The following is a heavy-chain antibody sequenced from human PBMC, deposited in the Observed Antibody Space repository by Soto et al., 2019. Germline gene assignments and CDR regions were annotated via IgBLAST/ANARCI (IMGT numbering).Heavy chain of an antibody. CDR3: AKVGSIAARPARLTRDY. J-gene: IGHJ4*02. Sequence: EVQLLESGGGLVQPGGSLRLSCAASGFTFSSYAMSWVRQAPGKGLEWVSAISGSGGSTYYADSVKGRFTISRDNSKNTLYLQMNSLRAEDTAVYYCAKVGSIAARPARLTRDYWGQGTLVTVSS. CDR1: GFTFSSYA. CDR2: ISGSGGST. D-gene: IGHD6-6*01. V-gene: IGHV3-23*01.